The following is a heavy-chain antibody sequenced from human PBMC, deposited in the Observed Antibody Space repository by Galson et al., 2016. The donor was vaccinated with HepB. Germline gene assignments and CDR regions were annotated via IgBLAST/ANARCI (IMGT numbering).Heavy chain of an antibody. CDR3: ARQTWGIRGPYGMDV. D-gene: IGHD7-27*01. J-gene: IGHJ6*02. V-gene: IGHV3-13*04. CDR1: GFTFSDYD. CDR2: IGTAGDT. Sequence: SLRLSCAASGFTFSDYDMHWVRQPTRKGLEWVSVIGTAGDTYYPGSVKGRFTISRENAKNSLYLQMNSLRAEDTAVYYCARQTWGIRGPYGMDVWGQGTTVTVSS.